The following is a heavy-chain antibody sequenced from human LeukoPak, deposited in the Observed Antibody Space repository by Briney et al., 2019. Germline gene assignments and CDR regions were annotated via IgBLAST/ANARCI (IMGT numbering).Heavy chain of an antibody. V-gene: IGHV4-4*07. CDR3: ARDYNNWYFDL. CDR1: GDSMGTYY. Sequence: SETPSLTCTVTGDSMGTYYWSFIRQPAGKGLEWIGRIHTSGTTWYNPSLKSRGTMSVDTSKNQFSLRLSSVTAADTAVYFCARDYNNWYFDLWGRGTLVTVSS. D-gene: IGHD5-24*01. CDR2: IHTSGTT. J-gene: IGHJ2*01.